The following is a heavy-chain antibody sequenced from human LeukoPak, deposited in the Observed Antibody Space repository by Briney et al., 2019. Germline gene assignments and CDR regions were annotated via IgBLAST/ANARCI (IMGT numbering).Heavy chain of an antibody. Sequence: PGGSLRLSCAASGFTFSSYAMHWVRQAPGKGLEWVAIISYDGSNKYYADSVKGRFTISRDNSKNTLYLQMNSLRAEDTAVYYCARVGYGIAVAGTFDYWGQGTLVTVSS. D-gene: IGHD6-19*01. V-gene: IGHV3-30-3*01. CDR1: GFTFSSYA. CDR2: ISYDGSNK. J-gene: IGHJ4*02. CDR3: ARVGYGIAVAGTFDY.